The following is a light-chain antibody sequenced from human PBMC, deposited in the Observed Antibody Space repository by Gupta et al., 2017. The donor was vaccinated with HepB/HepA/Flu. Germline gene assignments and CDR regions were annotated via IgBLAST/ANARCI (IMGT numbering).Light chain of an antibody. Sequence: SSELTQDPAVSVALGQTVRITCQGDSLRSYYASWSQQKPGQAPGLDIDGKNSRRSGIPDRFSGSSSGTKDYFTITGAQAEDEADYYCKSRDPRGNYVLGTGTKVTV. CDR2: GKN. CDR1: SLRSYY. J-gene: IGLJ1*01. V-gene: IGLV3-19*01. CDR3: KSRDPRGNYV.